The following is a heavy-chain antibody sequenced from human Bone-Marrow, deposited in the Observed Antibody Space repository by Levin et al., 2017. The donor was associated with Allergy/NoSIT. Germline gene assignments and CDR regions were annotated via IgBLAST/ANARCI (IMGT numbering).Heavy chain of an antibody. Sequence: SCEASGFDFSTYSMNWIRQAPGKGLEWVSSIRSSSDFIYYADSVKGRFITSRDNAKNLLYLQMNSLRAEDTAVYYCARPPRGTLAEYFQNWGQGTLVTVSS. CDR2: IRSSSDFI. CDR1: GFDFSTYS. D-gene: IGHD1-26*01. V-gene: IGHV3-21*01. CDR3: ARPPRGTLAEYFQN. J-gene: IGHJ1*01.